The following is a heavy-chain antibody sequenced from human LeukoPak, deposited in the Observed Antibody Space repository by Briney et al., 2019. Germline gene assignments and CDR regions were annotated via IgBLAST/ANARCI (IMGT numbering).Heavy chain of an antibody. V-gene: IGHV3-30*02. CDR1: GFTFSSYG. D-gene: IGHD3-10*01. J-gene: IGHJ4*02. Sequence: PGGSLRLSCAASGFTFSSYGMHWVRQAPGKGLEWVAFIRYDGSNKYYADSVKGRFTISRDNSKNTLYLQMNSLRAEDTAVYYCAKDPPVLLWFGELEVKWGQGTLVTVSS. CDR3: AKDPPVLLWFGELEVK. CDR2: IRYDGSNK.